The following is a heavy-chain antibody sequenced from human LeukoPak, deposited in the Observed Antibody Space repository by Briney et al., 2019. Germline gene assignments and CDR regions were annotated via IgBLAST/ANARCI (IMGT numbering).Heavy chain of an antibody. CDR2: FSGAGSST. J-gene: IGHJ4*02. V-gene: IGHV3-23*01. D-gene: IGHD4-11*01. CDR3: ATHHDYSNSNYFDF. CDR1: GFAFSSYA. Sequence: PGGSLRLSCAASGFAFSSYAMSWVRQAPGKGLEWVSAFSGAGSSTNYADSVKGRFTISRDNSKNTLYLQMNSLRVEDTALYYSATHHDYSNSNYFDFWGPGTLVTVSS.